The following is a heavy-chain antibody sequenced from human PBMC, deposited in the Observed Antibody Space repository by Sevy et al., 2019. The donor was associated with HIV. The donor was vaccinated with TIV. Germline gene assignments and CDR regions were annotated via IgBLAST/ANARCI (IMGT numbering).Heavy chain of an antibody. CDR3: ATDYYHDSSGYSYYFDH. D-gene: IGHD3-22*01. CDR2: ISRSGVRT. Sequence: GGSLRLSCAASGFIFSNYAMNWVRQAPGKGLEWVSSISRSGVRTYYADSLKGRFAISRDNSNNTLYLQVDNLRGEDTAVYYCATDYYHDSSGYSYYFDHWGQGTLVTVSS. CDR1: GFIFSNYA. J-gene: IGHJ4*02. V-gene: IGHV3-23*01.